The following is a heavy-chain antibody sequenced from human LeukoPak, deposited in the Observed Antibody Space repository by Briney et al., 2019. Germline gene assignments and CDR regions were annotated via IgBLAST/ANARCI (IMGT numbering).Heavy chain of an antibody. CDR1: GYTFTGYY. CDR2: INPNSGGT. D-gene: IGHD3-10*01. J-gene: IGHJ5*02. CDR3: ARDSGENWFDP. V-gene: IGHV1-2*04. Sequence: ASVKVSCKASGYTFTGYYMHWVRQALGQGLEWMGWINPNSGGTNYAQKFQGWVTMTRDTSISTAYMELSRLRSDDTAVYYCARDSGENWFDPWGQGTLVTVSS.